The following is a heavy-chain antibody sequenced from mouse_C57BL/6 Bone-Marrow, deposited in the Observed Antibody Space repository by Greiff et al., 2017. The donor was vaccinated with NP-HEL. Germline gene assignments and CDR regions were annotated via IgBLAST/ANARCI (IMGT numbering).Heavy chain of an antibody. V-gene: IGHV1-64*01. CDR1: GYTFTSYW. J-gene: IGHJ1*03. Sequence: QVQLQQSGAELVKPGASVKLSCKASGYTFTSYWMHWVKQRPGQGLEWIGMIHPNSGSTNYNEKVKSKATLTVDKSSSTAYMQLSSLTSEDSAVYYCARCSMVIGYFNVWGTGTTVTVSS. CDR3: ARCSMVIGYFNV. CDR2: IHPNSGST. D-gene: IGHD2-10*02.